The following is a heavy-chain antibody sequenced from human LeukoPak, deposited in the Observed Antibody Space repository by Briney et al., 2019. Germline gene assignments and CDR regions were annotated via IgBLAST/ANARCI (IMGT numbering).Heavy chain of an antibody. CDR2: ISSSSSYV. D-gene: IGHD3-10*01. Sequence: GGSLRLSCAASGFTFSSYSMNWVRQAPGKGPEWVSSISSSSSYVYYADSVKGRFTISRDNAKDSLYLQMNSLRAEDTAVYYCARVYLLWFGEAFDYWGQGTLVTVSS. CDR3: ARVYLLWFGEAFDY. V-gene: IGHV3-21*01. CDR1: GFTFSSYS. J-gene: IGHJ4*02.